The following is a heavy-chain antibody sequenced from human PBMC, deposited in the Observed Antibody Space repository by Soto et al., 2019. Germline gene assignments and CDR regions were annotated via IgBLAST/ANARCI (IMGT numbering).Heavy chain of an antibody. D-gene: IGHD6-13*01. Sequence: GGSLRLSCAASGFTFDDYAMHWVRQAPGKGLEWVSGISWNSGSIGYADSVKGRFTISRDNAKNSLYLQMNGLRAEDTALYYCAKDIAAAGFWGMDVWGQGTTVTVSS. CDR1: GFTFDDYA. CDR3: AKDIAAAGFWGMDV. J-gene: IGHJ6*02. V-gene: IGHV3-9*01. CDR2: ISWNSGSI.